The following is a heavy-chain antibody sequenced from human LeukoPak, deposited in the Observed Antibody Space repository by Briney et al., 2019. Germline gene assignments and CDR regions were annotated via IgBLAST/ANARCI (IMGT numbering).Heavy chain of an antibody. CDR3: AKEIYGDSTGGRFQH. CDR2: ISGIGRTT. Sequence: GGPLRLSCAASGFNFNIYPMSWVRQAPGKGLEWVSSISGIGRTTYYADSVKGRFTISRDNSKNTLYLQMNSLRAEDTAVYYCAKEIYGDSTGGRFQHWGQGALVTVSS. V-gene: IGHV3-23*01. CDR1: GFNFNIYP. D-gene: IGHD4-17*01. J-gene: IGHJ1*01.